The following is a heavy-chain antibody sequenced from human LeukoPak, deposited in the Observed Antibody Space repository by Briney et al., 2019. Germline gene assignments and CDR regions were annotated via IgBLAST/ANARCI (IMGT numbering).Heavy chain of an antibody. Sequence: AASVKVSCKASGYTFTGYYMHWVRQAPGQGLEWMGWINPNNGDTNFAQKFQGRVAMTRDTSMNTVYMELSSLRSDDTAVYYCALRGYEFSDLDNWGQGTLVTVSS. D-gene: IGHD3/OR15-3a*01. CDR2: INPNNGDT. J-gene: IGHJ4*02. CDR1: GYTFTGYY. CDR3: ALRGYEFSDLDN. V-gene: IGHV1-2*02.